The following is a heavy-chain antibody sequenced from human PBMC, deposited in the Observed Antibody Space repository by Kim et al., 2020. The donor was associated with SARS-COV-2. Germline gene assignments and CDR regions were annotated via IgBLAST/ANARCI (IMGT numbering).Heavy chain of an antibody. D-gene: IGHD3-22*01. V-gene: IGHV3-23*01. CDR1: GFTFSSYA. CDR2: ISGSGGST. Sequence: GGSLRLSCAASGFTFSSYAMSWVRQAPGKGLEWVSAISGSGGSTYHADSVNGRITTTRDTSKSSYHLKNNSMGAEDTAEYYCTKYDDSSIVYWGQGTL. CDR3: TKYDDSSIVY. J-gene: IGHJ4*02.